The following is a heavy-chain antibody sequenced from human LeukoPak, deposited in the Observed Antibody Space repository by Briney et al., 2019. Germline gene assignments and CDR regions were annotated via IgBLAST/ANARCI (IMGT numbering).Heavy chain of an antibody. J-gene: IGHJ4*02. CDR2: IYSSGST. CDR3: ARSNPSSTDGAVAGVFAY. V-gene: IGHV4-61*02. CDR1: GGSISSGSYY. Sequence: KSSETLSLTCTVSGGSISSGSYYWSWIRQPAGKGLEWIGRIYSSGSTNYNPSLKSRVTISVDTSKNQFSLKLRSVTAADTAVYYCARSNPSSTDGAVAGVFAYWGQGTLVTVSS. D-gene: IGHD6-19*01.